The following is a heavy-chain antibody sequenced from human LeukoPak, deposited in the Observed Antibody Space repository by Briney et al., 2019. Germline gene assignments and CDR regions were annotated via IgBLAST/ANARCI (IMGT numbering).Heavy chain of an antibody. CDR2: IKYDGDEE. V-gene: IGHV3-7*01. J-gene: IGHJ4*02. CDR1: GFTFSDYW. D-gene: IGHD6-13*01. Sequence: GGSLRLSCAASGFTFSDYWLSWMRQAPGKGLEWVANIKYDGDEEYYVDSVKGRFTIPRDNAKNSLDLQLNSLRVEDTAVYYCKSGGAAPGSFDNWGQGTLVTVSP. CDR3: KSGGAAPGSFDN.